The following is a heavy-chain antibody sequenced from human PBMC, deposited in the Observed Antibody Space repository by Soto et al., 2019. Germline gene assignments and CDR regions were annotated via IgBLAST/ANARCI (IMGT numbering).Heavy chain of an antibody. CDR3: AKGESPRGGADPQKISIDY. V-gene: IGHV3-30*18. CDR2: ISYDGSNK. J-gene: IGHJ4*02. D-gene: IGHD2-21*01. Sequence: GGSLRLSCAASGFTFSSYGMYWVRQAPGKGLEWVRLISYDGSNKYYADSVKGRFTISRDNSKNTLYLQMNSLRAQDTAVYYCAKGESPRGGADPQKISIDYWGQGTLVTVSS. CDR1: GFTFSSYG.